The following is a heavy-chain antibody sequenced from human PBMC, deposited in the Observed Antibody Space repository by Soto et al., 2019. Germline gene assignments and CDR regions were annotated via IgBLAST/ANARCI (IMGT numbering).Heavy chain of an antibody. CDR2: ISYDGSNK. Sequence: GGTLRLSCAASGFIFNSYGMHWVRQAQGKGLEWVAVISYDGSNKYYADSVKGRFNISRDNSKNTPYLQMTSLRAGDAAVYYCTKGLFGRRSTWDWFDSWGRGILVTVSS. V-gene: IGHV3-30*18. CDR3: TKGLFGRRSTWDWFDS. CDR1: GFIFNSYG. J-gene: IGHJ5*01. D-gene: IGHD6-13*01.